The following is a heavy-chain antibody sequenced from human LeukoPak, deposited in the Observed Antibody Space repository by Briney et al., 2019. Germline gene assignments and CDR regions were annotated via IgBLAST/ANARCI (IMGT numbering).Heavy chain of an antibody. CDR2: INPSGGST. D-gene: IGHD3-10*01. Sequence: GASVKVSCKASGYTFTGYYMHWVRQAPGQGLEWMGIINPSGGSTSYAQKFQGRVTMTRDMSTSTVYMELSSLRSEDTAVYYCARPSGQKHDAFDIWGQGTMVTVSS. J-gene: IGHJ3*02. V-gene: IGHV1-46*01. CDR3: ARPSGQKHDAFDI. CDR1: GYTFTGYY.